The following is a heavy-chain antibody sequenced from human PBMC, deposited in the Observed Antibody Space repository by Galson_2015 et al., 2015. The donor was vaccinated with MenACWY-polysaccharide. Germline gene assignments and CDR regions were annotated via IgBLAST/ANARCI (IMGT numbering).Heavy chain of an antibody. D-gene: IGHD3-16*01. CDR3: ARLFGGVTTYDY. Sequence: SLRLSCAASGFTFSNYWMGWVSQAPGKGLEWVASIKPDGSDKYYVDSVKGRFIISRDNAQNSLFLQMSNLRAEDTAVYYCARLFGGVTTYDYWGQGTLVTVSS. V-gene: IGHV3-7*01. CDR1: GFTFSNYW. CDR2: IKPDGSDK. J-gene: IGHJ4*02.